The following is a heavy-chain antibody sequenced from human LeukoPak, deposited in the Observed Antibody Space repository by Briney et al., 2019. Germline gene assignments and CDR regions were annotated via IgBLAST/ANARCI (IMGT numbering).Heavy chain of an antibody. D-gene: IGHD5-18*01. CDR1: GFTFSNYS. V-gene: IGHV3-21*04. J-gene: IGHJ6*03. CDR2: ISPSSHYI. CDR3: ARDRHTAMVYYYYYMDV. Sequence: GGSLRLSCAGSGFTFSNYSIDWVRQAPGKGLEWVSSISPSSHYIYYADSVRGRFTISRDNARNSLYLRMNSLRDEDTAVYYCARDRHTAMVYYYYYMDVWGTGTTVTVSS.